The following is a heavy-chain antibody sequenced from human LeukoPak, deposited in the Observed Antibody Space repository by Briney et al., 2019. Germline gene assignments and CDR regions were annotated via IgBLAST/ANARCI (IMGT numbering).Heavy chain of an antibody. V-gene: IGHV3-23*01. Sequence: GGSLRLSCAGSGFPFSSDAMNWVRQAPGKGLEWVASISGSTGSTQYADSVKGRFTISRDNAKNSLYLQMNSLRAEDTAVYYCATPLDYYDRSDSHQGGDWGQGTLVTVSS. CDR3: ATPLDYYDRSDSHQGGD. D-gene: IGHD3-22*01. CDR2: ISGSTGST. J-gene: IGHJ4*02. CDR1: GFPFSSDA.